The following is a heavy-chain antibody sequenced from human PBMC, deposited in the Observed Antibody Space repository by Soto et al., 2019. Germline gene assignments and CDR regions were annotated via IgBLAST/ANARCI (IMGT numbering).Heavy chain of an antibody. Sequence: QPGGSLRLSCAASGFTFSSYAMHWVRQAPGKGLEWVAVISYDGSNKYYADSVKGRFTISRDNSKNTLYLQMNSLRAEDTAVYYCARDTYYDFWSSYYRDYYGMAVGGEGTT. D-gene: IGHD3-3*01. J-gene: IGHJ6*02. V-gene: IGHV3-30-3*01. CDR1: GFTFSSYA. CDR3: ARDTYYDFWSSYYRDYYGMAV. CDR2: ISYDGSNK.